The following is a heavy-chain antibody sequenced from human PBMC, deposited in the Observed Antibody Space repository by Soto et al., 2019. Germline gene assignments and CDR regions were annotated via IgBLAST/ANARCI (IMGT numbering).Heavy chain of an antibody. V-gene: IGHV5-10-1*01. Sequence: PGESLKISCKGSGYSFPSYWITWVRQMPGKGLEWMGRIDPSDSYSNYSPSFQGHVTISADKSISTAYLQWSSLKASDTAMYYCARLKAPVRLDLDCWGLGTLVTVSS. D-gene: IGHD3-16*01. CDR2: IDPSDSYS. J-gene: IGHJ4*02. CDR3: ARLKAPVRLDLDC. CDR1: GYSFPSYW.